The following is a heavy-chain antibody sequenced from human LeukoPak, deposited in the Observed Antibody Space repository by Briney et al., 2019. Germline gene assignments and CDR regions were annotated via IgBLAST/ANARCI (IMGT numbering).Heavy chain of an antibody. CDR2: IYPADSDI. Sequence: GESLKISCKGSGYSINNYWIGWVRQMPGKGLEWMGIIYPADSDIRYSPSFQGQVTVSADKSISTVYLQWSSLKASDTAMYYCARQEYCSGGSCYTWFDPWGQGTLVTVSS. J-gene: IGHJ5*02. V-gene: IGHV5-51*01. CDR3: ARQEYCSGGSCYTWFDP. D-gene: IGHD2-15*01. CDR1: GYSINNYW.